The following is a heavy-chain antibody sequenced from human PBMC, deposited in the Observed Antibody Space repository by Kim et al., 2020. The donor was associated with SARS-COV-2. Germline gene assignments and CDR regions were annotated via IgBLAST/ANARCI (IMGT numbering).Heavy chain of an antibody. V-gene: IGHV3-33*07. J-gene: IGHJ6*01. CDR2: IWYDGSTK. D-gene: IGHD3-10*01. CDR1: GFSIITYG. CDR3: ARDEGRLDGLGRYTGMD. Sequence: GGSLRLSCAASGFSIITYGMSWVRQAPGKGLNWVAVIWYDGSTKNYADSVKGRFTISRDNSKNTVYLEMNSLRAEDTAMYYCARDEGRLDGLGRYTGMD.